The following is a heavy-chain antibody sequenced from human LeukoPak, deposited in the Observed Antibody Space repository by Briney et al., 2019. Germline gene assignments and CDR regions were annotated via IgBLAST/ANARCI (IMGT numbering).Heavy chain of an antibody. Sequence: GGSLRLSCAASGFTFSSYGMHWVRQAPGKGLEWVAVIWYGGSNKYYADSVKGRFTISRDNSKNTLYLQMNSLRAEDTAVYYCARDRAGQWLVPGFDYWGQGTLVTVSS. J-gene: IGHJ4*02. D-gene: IGHD6-19*01. V-gene: IGHV3-33*08. CDR1: GFTFSSYG. CDR3: ARDRAGQWLVPGFDY. CDR2: IWYGGSNK.